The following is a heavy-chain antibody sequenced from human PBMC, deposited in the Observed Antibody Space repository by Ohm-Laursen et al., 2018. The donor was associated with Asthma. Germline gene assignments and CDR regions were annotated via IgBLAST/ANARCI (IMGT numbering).Heavy chain of an antibody. CDR1: GYTLTELS. D-gene: IGHD4-23*01. J-gene: IGHJ6*02. V-gene: IGHV1-24*01. Sequence: GASVKVSCKVSGYTLTELSMHWVRQAPGKGLEWMGGFDPEDGETIYAQKFQGRVTMTEDTSTDTAYMELSSLRSEDTAVYYCARDWGTTVVTRFGYYRMDVWGQGTTVTVSS. CDR2: FDPEDGET. CDR3: ARDWGTTVVTRFGYYRMDV.